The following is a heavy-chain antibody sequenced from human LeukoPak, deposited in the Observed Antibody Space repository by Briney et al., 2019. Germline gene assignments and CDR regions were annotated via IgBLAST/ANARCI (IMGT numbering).Heavy chain of an antibody. V-gene: IGHV4-39*01. J-gene: IGHJ1*01. D-gene: IGHD6-13*01. CDR3: ARHEHIVAAAGTHEYFQH. CDR1: GGSISSSSYY. CDR2: IYYSGST. Sequence: SETLSLTCTVSGGSISSSSYYWGWIRQPPEKGLEWIGSIYYSGSTYYNPSLKSRVTISVDTSKNQFSLKLSSVTAADTAVYYCARHEHIVAAAGTHEYFQHWGQGTLVTVSS.